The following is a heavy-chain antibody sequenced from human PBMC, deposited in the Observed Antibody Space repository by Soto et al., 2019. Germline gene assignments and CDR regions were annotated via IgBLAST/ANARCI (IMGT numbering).Heavy chain of an antibody. V-gene: IGHV5-51*01. CDR2: IYPGDSDT. J-gene: IGHJ6*02. Sequence: GESLKISCKGSGYSFTSYWIGWVRQMPGKGLEWMGIIYPGDSDTRYSPSFQGQVTISADKSISTAYLQWSSLKASDTAMYYCARHLRGYSGYDKPYYYYYGMDVWGQGTTVTVSS. CDR3: ARHLRGYSGYDKPYYYYYGMDV. D-gene: IGHD5-12*01. CDR1: GYSFTSYW.